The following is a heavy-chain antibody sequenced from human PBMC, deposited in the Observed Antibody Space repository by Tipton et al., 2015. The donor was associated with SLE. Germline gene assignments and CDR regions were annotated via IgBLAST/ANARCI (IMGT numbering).Heavy chain of an antibody. CDR2: IGGSGIDG. V-gene: IGHV3-48*03. Sequence: GSLRLSCAASGFTFSSYEMNWVRQAPGKGLEWVSSIGGSGIDGFYAESVKGRFTISRDNSKNTLYLQMNSLRAEDTAVYYCARDRVGGAFDIWGQGTMVTVSS. CDR3: ARDRVGGAFDI. D-gene: IGHD1-26*01. J-gene: IGHJ3*02. CDR1: GFTFSSYE.